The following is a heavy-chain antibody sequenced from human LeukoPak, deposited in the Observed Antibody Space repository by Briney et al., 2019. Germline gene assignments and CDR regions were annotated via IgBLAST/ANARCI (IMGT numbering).Heavy chain of an antibody. CDR1: GFTFSDYY. D-gene: IGHD3-10*01. Sequence: GGSLRFSCAASGFTFSDYYMSWIRQAPGKGLEWVSYISSSGSTIYYADSVKGRFTISRDNAKNSLYLQMNSLRAEDTAVYYCARLDYGSGSDDHFDYWGQGTLVTVSS. J-gene: IGHJ4*02. CDR2: ISSSGSTI. CDR3: ARLDYGSGSDDHFDY. V-gene: IGHV3-11*04.